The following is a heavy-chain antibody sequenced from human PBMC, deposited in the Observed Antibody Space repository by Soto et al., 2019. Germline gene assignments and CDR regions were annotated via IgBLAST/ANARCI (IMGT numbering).Heavy chain of an antibody. CDR1: GGSISSGGYY. Sequence: QVQLQESGPGLVKPSQTLSLTCTVSGGSISSGGYYWSWIRQHPGKGLEWIGYIYYSGSTYYNPSLKSRVTISVDTSKNQFSLKLSSVTATDTAVYYCARGRGKIAAAQDDWGQGTLVTVSS. J-gene: IGHJ4*02. CDR3: ARGRGKIAAAQDD. CDR2: IYYSGST. V-gene: IGHV4-31*03. D-gene: IGHD6-13*01.